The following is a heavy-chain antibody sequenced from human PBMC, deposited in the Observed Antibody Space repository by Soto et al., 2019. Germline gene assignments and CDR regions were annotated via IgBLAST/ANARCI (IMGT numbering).Heavy chain of an antibody. CDR3: TTELSNFYYYYYMDV. CDR1: GFTFSIYG. CDR2: IKSKTDGGTT. V-gene: IGHV3-15*01. Sequence: PGGSLRLSCAACGFTFSIYGMSWVRQAPGKGLEWVGRIKSKTDGGTTDYAAPVKGRFTISRDDSKNTLYLQMNSLKTEDTAVYYCTTELSNFYYYYYMDVWGKGTTVTVSS. D-gene: IGHD1-1*01. J-gene: IGHJ6*03.